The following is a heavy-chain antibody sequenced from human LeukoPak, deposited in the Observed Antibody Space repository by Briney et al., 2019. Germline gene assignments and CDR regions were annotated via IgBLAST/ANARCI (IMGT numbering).Heavy chain of an antibody. D-gene: IGHD1-14*01. CDR3: ARDPTGEFDP. Sequence: SGGSLRLSCAASGFTVSSNYMSWVRQAPGKGLEWVSVIYSGGSTYYADSVKGRFTISRHNSKNTLYLQMNSPRAEDTAVYYCARDPTGEFDPWGQGTLVTVSS. J-gene: IGHJ5*02. CDR1: GFTVSSNY. V-gene: IGHV3-53*04. CDR2: IYSGGST.